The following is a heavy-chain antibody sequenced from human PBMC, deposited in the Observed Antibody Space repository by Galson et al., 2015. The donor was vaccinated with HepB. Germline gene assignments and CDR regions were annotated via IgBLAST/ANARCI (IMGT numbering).Heavy chain of an antibody. J-gene: IGHJ4*02. CDR3: ARISTAAPGLIDY. D-gene: IGHD5-18*01. V-gene: IGHV3-21*01. CDR2: ISGSSIYI. CDR1: GFTFSPFS. Sequence: SLRLSCAASGFTFSPFSMAWARQAPGKGLEWVSSISGSSIYIYYADSVKGRFTISRDNAKNSLFLQMDSLRVEDTATYYCARISTAAPGLIDYWGQGTLVTVSS.